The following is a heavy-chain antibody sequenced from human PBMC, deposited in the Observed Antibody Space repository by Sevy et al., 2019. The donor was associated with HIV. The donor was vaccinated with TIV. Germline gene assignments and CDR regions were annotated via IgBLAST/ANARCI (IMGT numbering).Heavy chain of an antibody. J-gene: IGHJ4*02. CDR3: SREAGVVVVVAANQFDY. D-gene: IGHD2-15*01. CDR1: GFSFGEYA. V-gene: IGHV3-49*03. CDR2: IRGKAFGGTT. Sequence: GGSLRLSCSASGFSFGEYAMSWFRQAPGNGLEWVAFIRGKAFGGTTEYAASVKGRFTISRDDSKSIAYLQMISLKTEDTAVYYCSREAGVVVVVAANQFDYWGQGTLVTVSS.